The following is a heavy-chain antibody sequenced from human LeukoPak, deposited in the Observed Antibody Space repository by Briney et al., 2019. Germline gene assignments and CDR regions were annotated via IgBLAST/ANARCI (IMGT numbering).Heavy chain of an antibody. Sequence: PGGSLRLSCAASGFTFSSYWMHWVRQPPGKGLVWVSRINTDGSSTTYADSVKGRFTISRDNAKNTLYPQMNSLRAEDTAVYYCARVATYYDSSGYNSGYFDYWGQGTLVTVSS. V-gene: IGHV3-74*01. J-gene: IGHJ4*02. CDR3: ARVATYYDSSGYNSGYFDY. CDR1: GFTFSSYW. CDR2: INTDGSST. D-gene: IGHD3-22*01.